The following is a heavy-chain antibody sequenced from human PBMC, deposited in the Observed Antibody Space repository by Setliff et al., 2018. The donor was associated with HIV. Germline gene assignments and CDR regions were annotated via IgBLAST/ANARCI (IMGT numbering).Heavy chain of an antibody. CDR3: AGDYAGSGRPFDY. Sequence: SETLSLTCSVSGDSVSSSPYYWSWIRQPAGKGLEWIGRFDSTGSPDYSPSLKSRVTISIDTSKNHFSLKLSSVTAADTAVYFCAGDYAGSGRPFDYWGQGTLVTVSS. CDR2: FDSTGSP. CDR1: GDSVSSSPYY. V-gene: IGHV4-61*02. J-gene: IGHJ4*02. D-gene: IGHD2-15*01.